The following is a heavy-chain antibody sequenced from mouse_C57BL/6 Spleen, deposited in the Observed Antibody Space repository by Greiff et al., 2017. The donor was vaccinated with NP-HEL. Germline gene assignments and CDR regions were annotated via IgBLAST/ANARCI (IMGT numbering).Heavy chain of an antibody. V-gene: IGHV5-17*01. J-gene: IGHJ1*03. CDR1: GFTFSDYG. CDR3: ARGGSYWYFDV. CDR2: ISSGSSTI. Sequence: EVMLVESGGGLVKPGGSLKLSCAASGFTFSDYGMHWVRQAPEKGLEWVAYISSGSSTIYYADTVKGRFTISRDNAKNTLFLQRTSLRSEDTAMYYCARGGSYWYFDVWGTGTTVTVSS.